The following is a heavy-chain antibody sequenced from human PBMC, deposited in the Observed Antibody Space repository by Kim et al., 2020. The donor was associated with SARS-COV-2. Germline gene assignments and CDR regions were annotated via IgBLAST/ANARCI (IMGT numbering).Heavy chain of an antibody. D-gene: IGHD3-10*01. CDR2: ISGSGGST. Sequence: GGSLRLSCAASGFTFSSYAMSWVRQAPGKGLEWVSAISGSGGSTYYADSVKGRFTISRDNSKNTLYLQMNSLRAEDTAVYYCAKFHSGSSYYYYVMDVWGQGTTVTVSS. CDR1: GFTFSSYA. J-gene: IGHJ6*02. CDR3: AKFHSGSSYYYYVMDV. V-gene: IGHV3-23*01.